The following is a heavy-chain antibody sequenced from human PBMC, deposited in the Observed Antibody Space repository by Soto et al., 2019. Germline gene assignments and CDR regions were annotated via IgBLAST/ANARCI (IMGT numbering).Heavy chain of an antibody. V-gene: IGHV4-34*01. CDR2: INHSGSN. CDR1: GGSFSGYY. CDR3: ARGGHVLLGFGGRRWFDP. D-gene: IGHD3-10*01. Sequence: QVQLQQWGAGLLKPSETLSLTCAVYGGSFSGYYWCWIRQPPGKGLEWIGEINHSGSNNYNPSLKSRVTLSVDTSKNQFSLKLRSVAAADTAVYYWARGGHVLLGFGGRRWFDPCGQGTLVIVAS. J-gene: IGHJ5*02.